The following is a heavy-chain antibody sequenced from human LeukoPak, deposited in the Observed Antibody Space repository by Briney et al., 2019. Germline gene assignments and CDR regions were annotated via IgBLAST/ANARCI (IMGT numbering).Heavy chain of an antibody. V-gene: IGHV3-21*01. CDR1: GFTFSIYS. CDR2: ITSSSNYI. J-gene: IGHJ4*02. Sequence: PGGSLRLSCAASGFTFSIYSMNWVRQAPGKGLEWLSSITSSSNYIYYADSVKGRFTISRDNVQNSLYLQMNSLRAEDTAMYYCARDRGYFDNWDRGTLVTVSS. CDR3: ARDRGYFDN.